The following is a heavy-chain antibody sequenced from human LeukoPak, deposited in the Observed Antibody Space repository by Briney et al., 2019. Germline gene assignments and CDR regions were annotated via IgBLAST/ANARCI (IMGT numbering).Heavy chain of an antibody. V-gene: IGHV3-21*01. CDR3: ARGRGCSSMSCYPDY. J-gene: IGHJ4*02. D-gene: IGHD2-2*01. CDR2: ISPSSSYI. CDR1: GFSFSGYS. Sequence: PGGSLRLSCAASGFSFSGYSINWVRQAPGKWLEWLSSISPSSSYIYYADSVKGRFTISIDNAKNSLYLQMNSLRAEDTAVYYCARGRGCSSMSCYPDYWGQGTLVTVSS.